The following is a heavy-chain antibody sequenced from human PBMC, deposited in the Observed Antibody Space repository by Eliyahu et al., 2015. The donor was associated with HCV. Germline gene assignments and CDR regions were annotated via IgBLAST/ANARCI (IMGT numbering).Heavy chain of an antibody. CDR1: GYTFISYF. J-gene: IGHJ4*02. V-gene: IGHV1-46*01. CDR2: INTYNGDI. Sequence: QVQLVQSGAEVKKPGASVKLSCKASGYTFISYFVHWVRQAPGQGLEWMGIINTYNGDINYAQKFQGRVTMSRDTSTSTVHMELGSLTSEDTAVYYCVREKSGGTYDYWGQGTLVTVSS. D-gene: IGHD1-26*01. CDR3: VREKSGGTYDY.